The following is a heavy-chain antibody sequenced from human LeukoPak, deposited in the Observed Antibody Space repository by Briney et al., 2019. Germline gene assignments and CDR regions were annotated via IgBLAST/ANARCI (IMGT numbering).Heavy chain of an antibody. Sequence: GGSLRLSCAVSGITLSNYGMSWVRQAPGKGLEWVAGISGSGGRTDYADSVKGRFTISRDNSKNTLYLQMNSLRAEDTAVYFCAKRGVVIRVILVGFHKEAYYFDSWGQGALVTVSS. D-gene: IGHD3-22*01. CDR3: AKRGVVIRVILVGFHKEAYYFDS. CDR2: ISGSGGRT. V-gene: IGHV3-23*01. CDR1: GITLSNYG. J-gene: IGHJ4*02.